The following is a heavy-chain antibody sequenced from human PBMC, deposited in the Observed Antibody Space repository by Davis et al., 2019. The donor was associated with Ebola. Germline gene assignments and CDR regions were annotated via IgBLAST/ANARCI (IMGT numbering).Heavy chain of an antibody. J-gene: IGHJ4*02. V-gene: IGHV4-39*02. Sequence: SETLSLTCTVSGGPISSYYWGWIRQPPGKGLEWIGSIYYSGSTYYNPSLKSRVTISVDTSKNQFSLNLSSVTAADTAVYYCAREGFDNWGQGILVTVSS. CDR1: GGPISSYY. CDR3: AREGFDN. CDR2: IYYSGST.